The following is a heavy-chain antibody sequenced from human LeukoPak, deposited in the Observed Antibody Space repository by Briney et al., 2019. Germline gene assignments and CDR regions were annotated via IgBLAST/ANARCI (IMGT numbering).Heavy chain of an antibody. J-gene: IGHJ4*02. CDR2: IYRGGST. CDR1: GFTVSSNY. V-gene: IGHV3-53*01. D-gene: IGHD3-22*01. CDR3: AKGVKYYYDSSGSSLFDY. Sequence: HPGGSLRLSCAASGFTVSSNYMSWVRQAPGKGLEWVSVIYRGGSTYYADSVKGRFTISRDNSKNTLYLQMNSLRAEDTAVYYCAKGVKYYYDSSGSSLFDYWGQGTLVTVSS.